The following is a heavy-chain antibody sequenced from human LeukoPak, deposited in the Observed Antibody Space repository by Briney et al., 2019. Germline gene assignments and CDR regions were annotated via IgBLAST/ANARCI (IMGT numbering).Heavy chain of an antibody. CDR3: ARVLGSYYYAMDV. Sequence: SGVSLRLSCAAGSRFTDSSNYMSWVRQAAGKGMEWVSVIYGGGSTSYADPVKGRFTFSRDTSKNTLYLQMNSLRPEHTAVYYCARVLGSYYYAMDVWGQGTTVTVSS. D-gene: IGHD7-27*01. CDR2: IYGGGST. CDR1: RFTDSSNY. J-gene: IGHJ6*02. V-gene: IGHV3-66*02.